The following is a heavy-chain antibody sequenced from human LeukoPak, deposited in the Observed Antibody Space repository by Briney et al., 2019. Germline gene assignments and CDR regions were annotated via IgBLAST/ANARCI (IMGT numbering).Heavy chain of an antibody. V-gene: IGHV3-72*01. D-gene: IGHD2-21*02. Sequence: GGSLRLSCVASGFTFSDHYMDWVRQTPGRGLEWVGRSRDKGKSYTTEYAASVRGRFTISRDESNNSLYLQMSSLKTEDTAVYYCARVTCGSDCFSEDWGQGTLVTVSS. J-gene: IGHJ4*02. CDR1: GFTFSDHY. CDR2: SRDKGKSYTT. CDR3: ARVTCGSDCFSED.